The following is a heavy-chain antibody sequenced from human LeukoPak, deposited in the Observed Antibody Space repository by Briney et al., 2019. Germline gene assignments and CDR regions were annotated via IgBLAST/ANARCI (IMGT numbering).Heavy chain of an antibody. V-gene: IGHV3-30*02. CDR2: IRYDGSNK. Sequence: GGSLRLSCAASGFTFNYYAMHWVRQAPGKGLEWVAFIRYDGSNKYYTDPVKGRFTISRDNSKNTLYLQMNSLRAEDTAVYYCAKARGYCSSTSCFRPFDYWGQGTLVTVSS. CDR3: AKARGYCSSTSCFRPFDY. J-gene: IGHJ4*02. D-gene: IGHD2-2*01. CDR1: GFTFNYYA.